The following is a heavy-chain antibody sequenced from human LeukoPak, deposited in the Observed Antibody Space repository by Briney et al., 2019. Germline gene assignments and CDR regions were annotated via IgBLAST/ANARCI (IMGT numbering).Heavy chain of an antibody. CDR2: INPRSGGR. CDR1: GYTFTDYY. CDR3: ARVVNNWTPYSTYYYYGMDA. V-gene: IGHV1-2*02. Sequence: PGASVKVSCKASGYTFTDYYMHWVRQAPGQGLEWMGWINPRSGGRSYAQRFQGRVTMTRDTSISTAYMELSRLRSDDTAVYYCARVVNNWTPYSTYYYYGMDAWGQGTTVTVSS. J-gene: IGHJ6*02. D-gene: IGHD2-21*01.